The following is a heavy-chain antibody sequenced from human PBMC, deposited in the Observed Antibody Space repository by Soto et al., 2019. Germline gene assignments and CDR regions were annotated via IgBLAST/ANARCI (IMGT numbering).Heavy chain of an antibody. V-gene: IGHV4-34*01. D-gene: IGHD3-3*01. CDR2: INHSGST. CDR3: ARGTIFGVVIITGPPFDP. J-gene: IGHJ5*02. CDR1: GGSFSGYY. Sequence: SETLSLTCAVYGGSFSGYYWSWIRQPPGKGLEWIGEINHSGSTNYNPSLKSRVTISVDTSKNQFSLKLSSVTAADTAVYYCARGTIFGVVIITGPPFDPWGQGTLVTVSS.